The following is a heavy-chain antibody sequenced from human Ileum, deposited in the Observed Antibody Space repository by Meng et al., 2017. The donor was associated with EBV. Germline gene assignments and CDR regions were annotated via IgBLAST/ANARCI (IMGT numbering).Heavy chain of an antibody. J-gene: IGHJ4*02. CDR2: ISCYNGDT. V-gene: IGHV1-18*01. D-gene: IGHD6-19*01. Sequence: QLQLVQSGXEVKKXXXSVMVSGXASGYTFTHHGISWIRQAPGQGLEWMGWISCYNGDTNYAQKLQGRVTMTTDTSTNTAYMDLRGLRSDETAVYYCARDPSNPSGRYAYFDYWGQGTLVTVSS. CDR1: GYTFTHHG. CDR3: ARDPSNPSGRYAYFDY.